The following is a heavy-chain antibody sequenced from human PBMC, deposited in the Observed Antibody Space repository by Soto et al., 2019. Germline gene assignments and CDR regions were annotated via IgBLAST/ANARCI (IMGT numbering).Heavy chain of an antibody. V-gene: IGHV1-8*02. CDR3: ARGGSYWARRHYFDS. J-gene: IGHJ4*02. CDR2: VTPRNGDT. Sequence: SVKVSFKASGYTFTSYDINWVRQAAGQGPEWMGSVTPRNGDTAFAQKYQGRVTVTSNTSMSTVYMELSNLRSDDTAVYYCARGGSYWARRHYFDSWGQGTLVTVSS. D-gene: IGHD2-8*02. CDR1: GYTFTSYD.